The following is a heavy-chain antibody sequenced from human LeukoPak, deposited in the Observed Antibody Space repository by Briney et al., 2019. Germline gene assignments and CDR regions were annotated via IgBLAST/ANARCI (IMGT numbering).Heavy chain of an antibody. J-gene: IGHJ4*02. V-gene: IGHV1-2*02. CDR2: INPNTGGT. CDR3: ASGTSLRFLEWLFDY. Sequence: GASAKVSCKASGYTFTGYYMHWVRQAPGQGLEWMGWINPNTGGTNYAQKFQGRVTMTRDTSISTAYMELNRLTYDDTAVYYCASGTSLRFLEWLFDYWGQGTLVTVSS. CDR1: GYTFTGYY. D-gene: IGHD3-3*01.